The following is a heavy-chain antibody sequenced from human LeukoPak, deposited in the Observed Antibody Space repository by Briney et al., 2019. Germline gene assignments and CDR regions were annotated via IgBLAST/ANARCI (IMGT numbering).Heavy chain of an antibody. D-gene: IGHD2-21*02. CDR1: GFTFSNYA. Sequence: GGSLRLSCAASGFTFSNYAMSWVRQAPGKGPEWVAASSGSGDNTYYADSVKGRFTVSRDNSKNTLYVQMESLRAEDTAVYYCAKDFVVVPGNVNYFDYWGQGTLVTVSS. CDR2: SSGSGDNT. V-gene: IGHV3-23*01. CDR3: AKDFVVVPGNVNYFDY. J-gene: IGHJ4*02.